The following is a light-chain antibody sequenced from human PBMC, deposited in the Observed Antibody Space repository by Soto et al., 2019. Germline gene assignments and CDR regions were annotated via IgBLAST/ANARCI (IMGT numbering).Light chain of an antibody. V-gene: IGKV3-20*01. J-gene: IGKJ4*01. CDR2: GAS. CDR1: QSVSSSY. CDR3: QQYGSSPRALT. Sequence: EIVLTQSPGTLSLSPGERATLSCRASQSVSSSYLAWYQQKPGQAPRLLIYGASSRATGIPDRFSGSGSGTDFILTISRLEPEHFAVYYCQQYGSSPRALTFGGGTKVEIK.